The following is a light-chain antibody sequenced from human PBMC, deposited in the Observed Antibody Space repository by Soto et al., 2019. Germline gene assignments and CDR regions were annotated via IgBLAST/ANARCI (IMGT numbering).Light chain of an antibody. CDR2: GAL. V-gene: IGKV3-15*01. Sequence: IVLTQSPAALSVSPGEGATLSCRASQSVDSNVAWYQQKPGQAPRLLIYGALTRATGIPARFSGSGFGTEFTLTITSLQSEDFAVYYCQQYGSSGITFGQGTRLEIK. J-gene: IGKJ5*01. CDR3: QQYGSSGIT. CDR1: QSVDSN.